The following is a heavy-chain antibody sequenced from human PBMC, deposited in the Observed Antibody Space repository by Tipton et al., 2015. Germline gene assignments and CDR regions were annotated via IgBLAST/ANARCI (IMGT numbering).Heavy chain of an antibody. J-gene: IGHJ4*02. V-gene: IGHV4-39*07. D-gene: IGHD1-1*01. CDR1: GGSISTSSYY. CDR2: IYYSGNT. CDR3: ARDALGNGDYFDY. Sequence: TLSLTCTVSGGSISTSSYYWGWIRQPPGKGLEWIGSIYYSGNTYYNPSLKSRVTISVDTSKNQFSLKLKSVTAADTAVYYCARDALGNGDYFDYWGQGTLVTVSS.